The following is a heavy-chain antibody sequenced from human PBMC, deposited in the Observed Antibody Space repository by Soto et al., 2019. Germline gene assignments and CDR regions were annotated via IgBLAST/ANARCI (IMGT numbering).Heavy chain of an antibody. CDR3: ARDQSGAADI. CDR1: GDSMSSYY. J-gene: IGHJ3*02. D-gene: IGHD7-27*01. Sequence: SETLSLTCTVSGDSMSSYYWNWIRQPAGKGLEWIGRISATGRTSYMSSLKSRITLSVDTSKNQFSLNLKFVTAADTAVYFCARDQSGAADIWGQGTMVTVSS. CDR2: ISATGRT. V-gene: IGHV4-4*07.